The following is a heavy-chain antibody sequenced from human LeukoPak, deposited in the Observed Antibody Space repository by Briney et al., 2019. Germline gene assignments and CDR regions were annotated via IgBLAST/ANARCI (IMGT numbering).Heavy chain of an antibody. Sequence: GGSLRLSCAASGFTFSSYAMHWVRQAPGKGLEWVAVISYDGSNKYYADSVKGRFTISRDNSKNTLYLQMNSLRAEDTAVYYCAREISGYKYGPNWFGPWGQGTLVTVSS. D-gene: IGHD5-18*01. CDR2: ISYDGSNK. J-gene: IGHJ5*02. CDR3: AREISGYKYGPNWFGP. CDR1: GFTFSSYA. V-gene: IGHV3-30*04.